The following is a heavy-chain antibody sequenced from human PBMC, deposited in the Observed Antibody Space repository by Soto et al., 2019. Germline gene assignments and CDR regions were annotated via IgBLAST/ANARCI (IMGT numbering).Heavy chain of an antibody. D-gene: IGHD5-18*01. Sequence: EVRLAETGGGLIQPGVSLSLSCAASDFTVSSKYMHWVRQAPGKGLEWVSLTYTGGNTNFADSVKGRFTASRDISKNTLYLHMNSLRVEDTAVYFCAREGYGYGFDIWGQGTVVTVSS. CDR2: TYTGGNT. CDR3: AREGYGYGFDI. CDR1: DFTVSSKY. V-gene: IGHV3-53*02. J-gene: IGHJ3*02.